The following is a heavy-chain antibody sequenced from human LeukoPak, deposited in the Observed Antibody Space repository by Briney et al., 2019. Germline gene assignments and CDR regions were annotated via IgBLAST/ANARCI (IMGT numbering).Heavy chain of an antibody. CDR2: ISAYNGNT. CDR1: GYTFTSYG. V-gene: IGHV1-18*01. Sequence: ASVKVSCKASGYTFTSYGISWVRQAPGQGLEWMGWISAYNGNTNYAQKLQGRVTMTTDTSTSTAYMELRSLRSDDTAVYYCARVWGYYYGSGSPFYYYGMDVWGQGTTVTVSS. CDR3: ARVWGYYYGSGSPFYYYGMDV. D-gene: IGHD3-10*01. J-gene: IGHJ6*02.